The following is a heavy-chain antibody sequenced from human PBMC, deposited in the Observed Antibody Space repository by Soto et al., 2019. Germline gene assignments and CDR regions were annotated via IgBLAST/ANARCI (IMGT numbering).Heavy chain of an antibody. D-gene: IGHD6-19*01. J-gene: IGHJ5*02. CDR2: IYYSGST. CDR1: GGSISSGDYY. CDR3: ARERPDGCRLDP. V-gene: IGHV4-30-4*01. Sequence: PSETLSLTCTVSGGSISSGDYYWSWIRQPPGKGLEWIGYIYYSGSTYYNPSLKSRVTISVDTSKNQFSLRLSSVTAADTAVYYCARERPDGCRLDPCGEGTLVTVSS.